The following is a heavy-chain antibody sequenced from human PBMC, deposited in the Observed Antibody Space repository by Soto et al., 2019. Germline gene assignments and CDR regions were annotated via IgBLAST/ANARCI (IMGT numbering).Heavy chain of an antibody. Sequence: QVQLQESGPGLVKPSETLSRTCTVSGGSISSYYWSWIRQPPGKGLEWIGYTYYSGSTNYNPSPKSRVTISVDTSKNQFSLKLSSGTAADTAVYYCARHWDQLLSFDIWGQGTMVTVSS. CDR3: ARHWDQLLSFDI. J-gene: IGHJ3*02. CDR2: TYYSGST. V-gene: IGHV4-59*08. CDR1: GGSISSYY. D-gene: IGHD2-2*01.